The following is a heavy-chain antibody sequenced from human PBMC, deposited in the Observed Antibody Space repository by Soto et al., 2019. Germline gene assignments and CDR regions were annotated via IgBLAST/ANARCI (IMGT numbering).Heavy chain of an antibody. J-gene: IGHJ1*01. D-gene: IGHD2-8*01. V-gene: IGHV1-46*01. CDR3: VRGYCTTTPCSGDFQH. Sequence: QVQLVQSGAEVKKPGASVKVACKASGYKFTTYFIHWVRQAPGQGLEWMGMIHPSGDTGYGQKFRCRVTMTIDTSTTTAYMELRNLTSEDTAMYFSVRGYCTTTPCSGDFQHWGQGTLVAVSS. CDR1: GYKFTTYF. CDR2: IHPSGDT.